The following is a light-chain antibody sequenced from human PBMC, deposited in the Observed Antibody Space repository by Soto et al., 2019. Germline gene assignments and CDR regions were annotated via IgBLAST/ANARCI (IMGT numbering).Light chain of an antibody. CDR3: QQSYSTPPLT. J-gene: IGKJ4*01. V-gene: IGKV3-15*01. CDR2: GAS. Sequence: EIVMTQSPATLSVSPGDRATLSCRASQSVSSNLAWYQQRPGQAPRLLIYGASTRATGIPARFSGSGSGTEFTLTISSLQSEDFATYYCQQSYSTPPLTFGGGTKVEIK. CDR1: QSVSSN.